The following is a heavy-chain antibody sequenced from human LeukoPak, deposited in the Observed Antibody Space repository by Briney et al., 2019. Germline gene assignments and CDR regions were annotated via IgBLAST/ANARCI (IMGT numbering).Heavy chain of an antibody. D-gene: IGHD3-22*01. Sequence: ASVKVSCKASGYTFTGYYMHWVRQAPGQGLEWMGWINPNSGGTNYAQKFQGRVTMTRDTSISTAYMELSRLRSDDTAVYYCARGASYYDSSGYDYWGQGTLVTVSS. J-gene: IGHJ4*02. CDR1: GYTFTGYY. CDR2: INPNSGGT. CDR3: ARGASYYDSSGYDY. V-gene: IGHV1-2*02.